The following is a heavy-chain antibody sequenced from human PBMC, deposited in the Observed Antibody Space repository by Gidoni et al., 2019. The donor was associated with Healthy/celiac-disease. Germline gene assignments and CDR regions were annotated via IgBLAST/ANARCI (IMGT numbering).Heavy chain of an antibody. Sequence: QVQLQESGPGLVKPSQTLSLTCTVSGGSISSGSYYWSWIRQPAGKGLEWIGRIYTSGSTNYNPSLKSRVTISVDTSKNQFSLKLSSVTAADTAVYYCAREQFTVTTWRGYDYWGQGTLVTVSS. CDR3: AREQFTVTTWRGYDY. D-gene: IGHD4-17*01. CDR2: IYTSGST. CDR1: GGSISSGSYY. J-gene: IGHJ4*02. V-gene: IGHV4-61*02.